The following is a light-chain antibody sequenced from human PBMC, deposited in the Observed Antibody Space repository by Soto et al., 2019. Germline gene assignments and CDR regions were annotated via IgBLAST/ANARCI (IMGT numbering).Light chain of an antibody. CDR2: DDI. CDR3: GSWDSSLTANV. CDR1: PSNVANNF. Sequence: QSVLTQPPSVSAAPGQKVTISCSGTPSNVANNFVSWYQQFPGKAPKLLIYDDIRRPSGIPDRFSASKSGTSATLGITGLQTGDEAEYYCGSWDSSLTANVFGTGTKVTVL. J-gene: IGLJ1*01. V-gene: IGLV1-51*01.